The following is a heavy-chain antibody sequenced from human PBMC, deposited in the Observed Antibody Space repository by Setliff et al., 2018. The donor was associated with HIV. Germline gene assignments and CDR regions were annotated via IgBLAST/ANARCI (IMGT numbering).Heavy chain of an antibody. Sequence: ASVKVSCKASGYTFTGYAINWVRQAPGQGLEWMGRVNPNSGGTDYPQKFQARVTMTRDTSISTAYMELSGLTSDDTAVYYCARNVGGLRSAVNWFHPWGQGTLVTVSS. J-gene: IGHJ5*02. CDR3: ARNVGGLRSAVNWFHP. V-gene: IGHV1-2*06. CDR1: GYTFTGYA. D-gene: IGHD4-17*01. CDR2: VNPNSGGT.